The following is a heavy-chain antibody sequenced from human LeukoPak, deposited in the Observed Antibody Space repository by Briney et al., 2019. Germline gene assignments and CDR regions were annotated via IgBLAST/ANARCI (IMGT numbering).Heavy chain of an antibody. CDR3: ARSGASHSGFDY. CDR1: GFTFSSYS. Sequence: KPGGSLRLSCAASGFTFSSYSMNWVRQAPGKGLEWVSSISSSSSYIYYADSVKGRFTISRDNAKNSLYLQMNSLRAEDTAVYYCARSGASHSGFDYWGQGTLVTVSS. J-gene: IGHJ4*02. CDR2: ISSSSSYI. V-gene: IGHV3-21*01. D-gene: IGHD2-15*01.